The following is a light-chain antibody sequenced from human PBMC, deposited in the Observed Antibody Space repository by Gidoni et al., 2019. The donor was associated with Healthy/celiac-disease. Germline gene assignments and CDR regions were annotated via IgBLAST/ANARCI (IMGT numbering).Light chain of an antibody. CDR1: ALPKQY. CDR2: KDS. CDR3: QSADSSGTWV. J-gene: IGLJ3*02. Sequence: SYELTQLPSVSVSPGQTARITCSGDALPKQYAYWYQQKPGQPPVLVIYKDSERPSGIPERFSGSSSGTTVTLTISGVQAEDEADYYCQSADSSGTWVFGGGTKLTVL. V-gene: IGLV3-25*03.